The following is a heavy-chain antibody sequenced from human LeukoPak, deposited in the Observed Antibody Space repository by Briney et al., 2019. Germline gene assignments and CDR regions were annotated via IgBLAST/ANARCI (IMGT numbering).Heavy chain of an antibody. D-gene: IGHD3-22*01. CDR2: ISSNGGST. Sequence: GSLRLSCSASGFTFSSYAMHWVRRAPGKRLEYVSAISSNGGSTYYADSVKGRFTISRDNSKNTLYLQMSSLRAEDTAVYYCVKDSDSSGYYYDGGAYWGQGTLVTVSS. CDR1: GFTFSSYA. V-gene: IGHV3-64D*06. CDR3: VKDSDSSGYYYDGGAY. J-gene: IGHJ4*02.